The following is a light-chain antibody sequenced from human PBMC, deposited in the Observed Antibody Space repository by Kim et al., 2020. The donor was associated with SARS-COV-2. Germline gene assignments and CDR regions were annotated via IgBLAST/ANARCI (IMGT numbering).Light chain of an antibody. CDR1: SGHSTYT. CDR3: QTWGTGFRM. J-gene: IGLJ3*02. CDR2: VNSDGSH. Sequence: SVRLTCTLSSGHSTYTIAWHQQQPEKGPRYLMKVNSDGSHSKGDGIPDRFSGSSSGAERYLTISSLQSDDEADYYCQTWGTGFRMFGGGTQLTVL. V-gene: IGLV4-69*01.